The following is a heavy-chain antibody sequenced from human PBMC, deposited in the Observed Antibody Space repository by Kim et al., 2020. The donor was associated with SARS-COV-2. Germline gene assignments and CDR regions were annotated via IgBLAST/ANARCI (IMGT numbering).Heavy chain of an antibody. V-gene: IGHV3-33*01. D-gene: IGHD6-13*01. J-gene: IGHJ4*02. Sequence: YYADSVKGRFTITRDNSKNTLNLQMNSLRADDPAVYYCARAHGSSWLFDYWGQETLVTVSS. CDR3: ARAHGSSWLFDY.